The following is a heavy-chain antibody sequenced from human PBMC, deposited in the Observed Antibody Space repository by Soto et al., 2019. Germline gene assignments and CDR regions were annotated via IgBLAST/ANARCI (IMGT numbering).Heavy chain of an antibody. V-gene: IGHV2-70*01. J-gene: IGHJ3*02. CDR3: ARLVSGIPQVFDI. D-gene: IGHD2-21*01. CDR2: IDWEDAK. Sequence: ESGPALVNPTQTLTLTCTFSGFALASGGMCVNWIRQPPGKTLEWLALIDWEDAKFYSASLKTRLTISKDASKNQVVLTMTNMGAVDTATYYCARLVSGIPQVFDIWGQGTVVTVS. CDR1: GFALASGGMC.